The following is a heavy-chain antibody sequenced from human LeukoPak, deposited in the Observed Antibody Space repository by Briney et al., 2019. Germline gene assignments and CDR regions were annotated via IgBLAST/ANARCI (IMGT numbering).Heavy chain of an antibody. Sequence: SETLSLTCTVSGGSISSYYWSWIRQPAGKGLEWIGRIYTSGSTNYNPSLKSRVTMSVDTSKNQFSLKLSSVTAADTAVYYCARGVTDRHYYYYTDVWGKGTTVTVSS. V-gene: IGHV4-4*07. CDR3: ARGVTDRHYYYYTDV. CDR2: IYTSGST. CDR1: GGSISSYY. J-gene: IGHJ6*03. D-gene: IGHD5-18*01.